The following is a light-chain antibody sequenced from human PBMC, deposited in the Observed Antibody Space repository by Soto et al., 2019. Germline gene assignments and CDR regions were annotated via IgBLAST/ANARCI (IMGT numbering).Light chain of an antibody. CDR3: LLSHSTPLV. CDR2: AAS. J-gene: IGKJ1*01. Sequence: DIQMTQSPPSLSASLGDSVTITCRASQSMNSYLNWYQQKSARAPKLLINAASALRSRIPSRFSGSRSGTNFIITIISRQPEESATYYCLLSHSTPLVFGQGTKVEVK. V-gene: IGKV1-39*01. CDR1: QSMNSY.